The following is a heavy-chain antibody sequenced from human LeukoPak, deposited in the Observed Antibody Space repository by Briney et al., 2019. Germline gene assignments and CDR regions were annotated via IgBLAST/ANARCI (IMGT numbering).Heavy chain of an antibody. CDR2: ISGSGGST. CDR3: AKSRLYDFWSGYSNWFDP. J-gene: IGHJ5*02. D-gene: IGHD3-3*01. V-gene: IGHV3-23*01. Sequence: GGSLRLSCAASGFTFSSYAMSWVRQAPGKGLEWVSAISGSGGSTYYADSVKGRFTISRDNSKNTLYLQMNSLRAEDTAVYYCAKSRLYDFWSGYSNWFDPWGQGTLVTVSS. CDR1: GFTFSSYA.